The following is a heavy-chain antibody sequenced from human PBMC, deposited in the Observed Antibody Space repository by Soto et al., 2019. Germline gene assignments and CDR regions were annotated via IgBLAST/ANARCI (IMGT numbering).Heavy chain of an antibody. CDR2: ISAYNGNT. J-gene: IGHJ4*02. Sequence: ASVKVSCKASGYTFTSYGISWVRQAPGQGLEWMGWISAYNGNTNYAQKIQGRVTMTTDTSTSTAYMELRSLSSDYTAVYYCASSTYYDFWSAQKDWGQGTLVTVSS. CDR1: GYTFTSYG. CDR3: ASSTYYDFWSAQKD. D-gene: IGHD3-3*01. V-gene: IGHV1-18*01.